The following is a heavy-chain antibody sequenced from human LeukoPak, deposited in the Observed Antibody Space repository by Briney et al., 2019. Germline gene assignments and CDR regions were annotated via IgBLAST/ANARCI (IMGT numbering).Heavy chain of an antibody. CDR2: ISAYNGNT. V-gene: IGHV1-18*01. CDR1: GYTLTSYG. CDR3: ARDSIVGATGGLY. D-gene: IGHD1-26*01. Sequence: HVASVKVSCKASGYTLTSYGISWVRQAPGQGLEWMGWISAYNGNTNYAQKLQGRVTITTDTSTSTAYMELRSLRSDDTAVYYCARDSIVGATGGLYWGQGTLVTVSS. J-gene: IGHJ4*02.